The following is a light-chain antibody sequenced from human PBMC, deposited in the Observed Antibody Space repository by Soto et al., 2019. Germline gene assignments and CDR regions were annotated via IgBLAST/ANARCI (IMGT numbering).Light chain of an antibody. Sequence: EIVLTQSPGTLSLSLGERATLSCRASQSVTSNFFAWYRHNPDQAPRLLIYGTSNWATGIPARFSGSGSGTAFPLTITCLEPEDFAVYSCQQYASSPFTFGQGTKVEVK. CDR3: QQYASSPFT. CDR1: QSVTSNF. CDR2: GTS. J-gene: IGKJ2*01. V-gene: IGKV3-20*01.